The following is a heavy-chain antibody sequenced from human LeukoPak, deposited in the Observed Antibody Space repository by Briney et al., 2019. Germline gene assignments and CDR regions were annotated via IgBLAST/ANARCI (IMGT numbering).Heavy chain of an antibody. Sequence: GGSLRLSCGASGFTFSSYSMNWVRQAPGRGLEWVSSISSSSSYIYYADSVKGRFAISRDNAKNSLYLQMNSLRAEDTAVYYCAREREIAGYYPNFDYWGQGTLVTVSS. D-gene: IGHD3-22*01. CDR1: GFTFSSYS. CDR3: AREREIAGYYPNFDY. J-gene: IGHJ4*02. CDR2: ISSSSSYI. V-gene: IGHV3-21*01.